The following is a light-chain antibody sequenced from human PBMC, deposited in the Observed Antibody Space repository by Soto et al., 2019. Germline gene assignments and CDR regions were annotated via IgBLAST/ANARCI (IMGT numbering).Light chain of an antibody. V-gene: IGLV2-14*01. CDR3: SSYTSSSTPVV. Sequence: QSVLTQPASVSGSPGQSITISCTGTSSDVGGYNYVSWYQQHPGKAPKLMIYDVSHRPSGVSNRFSGSKSGNTASLTISGLQAEDEAYYYCSSYTSSSTPVVFGGGTKLTVL. CDR1: SSDVGGYNY. CDR2: DVS. J-gene: IGLJ2*01.